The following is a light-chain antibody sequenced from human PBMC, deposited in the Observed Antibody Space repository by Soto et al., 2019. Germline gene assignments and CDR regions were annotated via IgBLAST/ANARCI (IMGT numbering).Light chain of an antibody. V-gene: IGKV3-20*01. J-gene: IGKJ2*01. CDR2: AAS. CDR3: QQSGSSSYT. CDR1: QSISSSY. Sequence: EIVLTQSPGTLSLSPGERATLSCRASQSISSSYLAWYQQKPGQAPRLLIYAASSRATGMPDRFSGSGSGTDFTLTISRLESEDLAVYYCQQSGSSSYTFGEGTQLEIK.